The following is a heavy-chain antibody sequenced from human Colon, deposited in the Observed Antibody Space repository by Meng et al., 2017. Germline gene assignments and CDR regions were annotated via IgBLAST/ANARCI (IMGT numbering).Heavy chain of an antibody. D-gene: IGHD3-10*01. CDR2: ISVYNDKT. CDR1: GYTFNSHG. V-gene: IGHV1-18*01. Sequence: ASVKVSCKASGYTFNSHGISWVRQAPGQGLEWMGWISVYNDKTNYAQKFQGRVTMTTETSTSTAYMELRSLRSDDTAVYYCAREDYYGSGSYCVYWGQGTLVTVSS. CDR3: AREDYYGSGSYCVY. J-gene: IGHJ4*02.